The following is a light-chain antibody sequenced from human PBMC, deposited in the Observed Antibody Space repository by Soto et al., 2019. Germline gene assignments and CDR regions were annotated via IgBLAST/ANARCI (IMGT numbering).Light chain of an antibody. CDR3: RPYNFGPPVYS. CDR1: QSVSSN. CDR2: GAS. Sequence: EIVMTQSPATLSVSPGERATLSCRASQSVSSNLAWYQQKPGQPPRLLIYGASTRATGIPARFSGSGYGTEFTLLIISLQSEDVAVYSCRPYNFGPPVYSFDQTIKPEIK. V-gene: IGKV3-15*01. J-gene: IGKJ2*01.